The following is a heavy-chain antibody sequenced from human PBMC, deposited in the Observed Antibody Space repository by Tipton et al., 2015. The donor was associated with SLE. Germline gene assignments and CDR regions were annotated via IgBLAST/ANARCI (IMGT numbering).Heavy chain of an antibody. CDR2: ISSSSSYI. Sequence: GSLRLSCAASGFTFSTYEMNWVRQAPGKGLEWVSSISSSSSYIYYADSVKGRFTISRDNSKNTLYLQMNSLRAEDTAVYYCAKGEIAVAAPGDYYYGMDVWGQGTTVTVSS. D-gene: IGHD6-19*01. J-gene: IGHJ6*02. CDR3: AKGEIAVAAPGDYYYGMDV. CDR1: GFTFSTYE. V-gene: IGHV3-21*01.